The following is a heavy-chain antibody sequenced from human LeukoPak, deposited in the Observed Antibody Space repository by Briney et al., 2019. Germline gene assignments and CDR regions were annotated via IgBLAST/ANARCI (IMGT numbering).Heavy chain of an antibody. CDR3: ALVPAAIRDTYGMDV. V-gene: IGHV1-18*01. J-gene: IGHJ6*02. D-gene: IGHD2-2*02. CDR2: ISAYNGNT. CDR1: GYTFTSYG. Sequence: ASVKVSCKASGYTFTSYGISWVRQSPGQGLEWMGWISAYNGNTNYAQKLQGRVTMTTDTSTSTAYMELRSLRSDDTAVYYCALVPAAIRDTYGMDVWGQGTTVTVSS.